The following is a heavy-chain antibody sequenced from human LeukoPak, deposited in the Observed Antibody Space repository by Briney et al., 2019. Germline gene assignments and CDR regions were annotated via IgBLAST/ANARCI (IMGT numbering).Heavy chain of an antibody. CDR2: IYYSGST. D-gene: IGHD3-22*01. CDR3: ARDGDYYDSSGYVDAFDI. V-gene: IGHV4-61*08. CDR1: GGSISSGGYY. Sequence: SETLSLTCTVSGGSISSGGYYWSWIRQPPGKGLEWIGYIYYSGSTNYNPSLKSRVTISVDTSKNQFSLKLSSVTAADTAVYYCARDGDYYDSSGYVDAFDIWGQGTMVTVSS. J-gene: IGHJ3*02.